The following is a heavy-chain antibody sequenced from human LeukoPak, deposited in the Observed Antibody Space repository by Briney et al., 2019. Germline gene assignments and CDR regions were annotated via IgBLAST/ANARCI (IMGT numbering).Heavy chain of an antibody. Sequence: GRSLRLFCAASGFTLSSYGMHWVRQAPGKGLEWVAIIYSDESNKYYADSVRGRFTISRDISKNTLFLQMNSLSAEDTAVYYCARVRGSIDWYVDYWGQGTLVTVSS. J-gene: IGHJ4*02. D-gene: IGHD3-9*01. V-gene: IGHV3-33*01. CDR2: IYSDESNK. CDR3: ARVRGSIDWYVDY. CDR1: GFTLSSYG.